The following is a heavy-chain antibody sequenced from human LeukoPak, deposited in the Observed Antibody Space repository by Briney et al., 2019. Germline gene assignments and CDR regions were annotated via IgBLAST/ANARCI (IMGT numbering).Heavy chain of an antibody. CDR3: AKLGTNYYDSSAKGYYFDY. V-gene: IGHV1-18*01. CDR1: GYTFTSYG. J-gene: IGHJ4*02. Sequence: ASVKVSCKASGYTFTSYGISWVRQAPGQGLEWMGWISAYNGNTNYAQKLQGRVTMTKDTSTSTAYMELRSLRSDDTAVYYCAKLGTNYYDSSAKGYYFDYWGQGTLVTVSS. D-gene: IGHD3-22*01. CDR2: ISAYNGNT.